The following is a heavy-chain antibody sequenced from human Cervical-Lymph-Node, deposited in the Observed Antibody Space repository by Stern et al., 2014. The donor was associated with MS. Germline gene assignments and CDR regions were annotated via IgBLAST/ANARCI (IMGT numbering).Heavy chain of an antibody. V-gene: IGHV3-23*04. CDR2: INHSGTTT. D-gene: IGHD2-21*01. CDR1: GFPFDDYP. Sequence: EVQLVESGGGLIQPGGSLRLSCAASGFPFDDYPMNWVRQAPGKGLQWLSTINHSGTTTYYVDSVKGRFTISRDNSKNTLYLQVNSLTVGDTATYYCAKSGTYCVGVRCYPNWFDSWGQGTLVTVSS. J-gene: IGHJ5*01. CDR3: AKSGTYCVGVRCYPNWFDS.